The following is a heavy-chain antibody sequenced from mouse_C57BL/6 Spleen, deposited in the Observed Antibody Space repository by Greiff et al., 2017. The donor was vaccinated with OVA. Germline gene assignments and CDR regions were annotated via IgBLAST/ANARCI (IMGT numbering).Heavy chain of an antibody. D-gene: IGHD1-1*01. V-gene: IGHV1-18*01. J-gene: IGHJ4*01. CDR3: ARSMIYYYGSRGFYAMDY. Sequence: EVKLMESGPELVKPGASVKIPCKASGYTFTDYNMDWVKQSHGKSLEWIGDINPNNGGTIYNQKFKGKATLTVDKSSSTAYMELRSLTSEDTAVYYCARSMIYYYGSRGFYAMDYWGQGTSVTVSS. CDR2: INPNNGGT. CDR1: GYTFTDYN.